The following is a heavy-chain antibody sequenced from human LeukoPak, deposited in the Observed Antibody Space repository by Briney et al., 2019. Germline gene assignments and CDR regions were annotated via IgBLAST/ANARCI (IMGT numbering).Heavy chain of an antibody. D-gene: IGHD2-2*01. Sequence: GGSLRLSCTASGFTFSSYAMSWVRQAPGKGLEWVANIKQDGSEKYYVDSVKGRFTISRDNAKNSLYLQMNSLRAEDTAVYYCARAGCSSTSCGPDYWGQGTLVTVSS. J-gene: IGHJ4*02. CDR1: GFTFSSYA. CDR3: ARAGCSSTSCGPDY. CDR2: IKQDGSEK. V-gene: IGHV3-7*03.